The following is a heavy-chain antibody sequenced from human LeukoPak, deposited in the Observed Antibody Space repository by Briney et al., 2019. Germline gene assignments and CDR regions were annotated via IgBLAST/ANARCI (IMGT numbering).Heavy chain of an antibody. CDR2: TTDSGDVT. CDR1: GFTFRGYA. D-gene: IGHD2-8*02. Sequence: GGSLRLSCAASGFTFRGYAMAWVRQAPGKGLEWVSTTTDSGDVTYYTDSVKGRFTISRDNSKNTLYLQMHSLTAEDTALYFCAKGQTGAPSFYYFFYLDGWGKGSTVIVSS. V-gene: IGHV3-23*01. J-gene: IGHJ6*03. CDR3: AKGQTGAPSFYYFFYLDG.